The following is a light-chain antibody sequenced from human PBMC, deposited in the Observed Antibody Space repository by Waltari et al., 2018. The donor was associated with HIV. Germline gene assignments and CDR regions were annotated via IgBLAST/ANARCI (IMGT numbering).Light chain of an antibody. Sequence: QPVLTQPPSLSAPSGQKVTISCSGSGSNIANNYVSWYQQFPGAAPKLLISDNNKRPSGNPARFSGSKSGTSATRGSTAGQAGDEAAYYCATWDSSLNAWVFGGGTRLAVL. CDR2: DNN. J-gene: IGLJ3*02. V-gene: IGLV1-51*01. CDR3: ATWDSSLNAWV. CDR1: GSNIANNY.